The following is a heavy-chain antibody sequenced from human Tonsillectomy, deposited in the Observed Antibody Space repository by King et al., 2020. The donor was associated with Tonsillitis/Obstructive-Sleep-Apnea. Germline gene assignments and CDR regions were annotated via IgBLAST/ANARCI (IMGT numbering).Heavy chain of an antibody. Sequence: VQLQQWGAGLLKPSETLSLTCAVYGGSFSGYYWSWLRQPPGKGLEWIGEINHSGSTNYNPSLKSRVTISVDTSKNQFSLKLSSVTAADTAVYYCARGGCSGGSCYSDYYYYMDVWGKGTTVTVSS. D-gene: IGHD2-15*01. V-gene: IGHV4-34*01. CDR3: ARGGCSGGSCYSDYYYYMDV. J-gene: IGHJ6*03. CDR2: INHSGST. CDR1: GGSFSGYY.